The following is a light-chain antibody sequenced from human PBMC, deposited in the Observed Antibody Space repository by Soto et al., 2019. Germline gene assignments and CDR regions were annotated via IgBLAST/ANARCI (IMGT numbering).Light chain of an antibody. V-gene: IGKV1-39*01. Sequence: DIQMTQSPSSLSASVGDRVTITCRASQSISSYLNWYQQKPGKAPKLLIYAASSLQSGVPSRFSGSGSGTDFTLTISXXXPXDFATYYCQQSYSTPRTFGGGTKVEIK. CDR3: QQSYSTPRT. CDR1: QSISSY. J-gene: IGKJ4*01. CDR2: AAS.